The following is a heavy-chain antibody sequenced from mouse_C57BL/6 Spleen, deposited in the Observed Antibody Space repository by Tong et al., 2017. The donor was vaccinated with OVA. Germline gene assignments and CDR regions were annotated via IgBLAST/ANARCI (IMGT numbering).Heavy chain of an antibody. J-gene: IGHJ2*01. D-gene: IGHD2-5*01. CDR1: GYTFTDYY. Sequence: EVQLQESGPELVKPGASVKIPCKASGYTFTDYYMNWVKQSHGKSLEWIGDINPYNGGTSYNQKFKGKATLAVDKSSSTAYMELRSLTSEDTAVDYCARVGYSNPFDYWGQGTTLTVSS. CDR3: ARVGYSNPFDY. CDR2: INPYNGGT. V-gene: IGHV1-18*01.